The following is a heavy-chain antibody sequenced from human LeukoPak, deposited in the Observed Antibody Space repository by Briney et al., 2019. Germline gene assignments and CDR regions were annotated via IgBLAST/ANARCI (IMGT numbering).Heavy chain of an antibody. CDR1: GYSISSGYY. D-gene: IGHD6-19*01. CDR3: ARGQARLSWFDP. Sequence: SETLSLTCTVSGYSISSGYYWGWIRQPPGKGLEWIGSIYHSGSTYYKPSLKSRVTISVDTSKNQFSLKLSSVTAADTAVYYCARGQARLSWFDPWGQGTLVTVSS. V-gene: IGHV4-38-2*02. J-gene: IGHJ5*02. CDR2: IYHSGST.